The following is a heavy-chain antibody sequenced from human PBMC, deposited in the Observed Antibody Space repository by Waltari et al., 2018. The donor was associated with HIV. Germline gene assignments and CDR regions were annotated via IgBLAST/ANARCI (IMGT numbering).Heavy chain of an antibody. CDR3: AKDQLGFYGSGSGYYGMDV. J-gene: IGHJ6*02. D-gene: IGHD3-10*01. CDR1: GFRFSNYA. CDR2: IGSVWVNT. V-gene: IGHV3-23*01. Sequence: EAQLLESGGGLVQPGESLKLSCIASGFRFSNYAMSWVRQAPGKGVGGFLTIGSVWVNTYYADSVKGRFTISRDNSKNTLYLQMNSLRAEDTAVYYCAKDQLGFYGSGSGYYGMDVWGQGTTVIVSS.